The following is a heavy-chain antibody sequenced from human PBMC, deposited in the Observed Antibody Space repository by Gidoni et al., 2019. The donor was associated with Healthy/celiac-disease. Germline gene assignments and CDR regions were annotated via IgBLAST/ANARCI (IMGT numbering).Heavy chain of an antibody. J-gene: IGHJ5*02. CDR3: AREEEDIVVVPAAIPAWFDP. CDR1: GRSFSGSY. CDR2: IKQSGTT. V-gene: IGHV4-34*01. D-gene: IGHD2-2*01. Sequence: QVQLQQWGSGLLKLSETLSLTCAVYGRSFSGSYWSWIRQPPGKGREWRREIKQSGTTNYNPSLKSRVTISVDTSKNQFSLKLSSVTAADTAVYYCAREEEDIVVVPAAIPAWFDPWGQGTLVTVSS.